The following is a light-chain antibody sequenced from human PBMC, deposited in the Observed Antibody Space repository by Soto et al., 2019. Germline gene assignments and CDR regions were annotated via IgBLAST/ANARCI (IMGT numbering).Light chain of an antibody. CDR1: QNVTNK. CDR2: GAS. Sequence: EIVLTQFPVALSVSPGERATLSCRVSQNVTNKLNWYQQKPGQAPRLLIYGASTRATGLPARFSGSGSETEFTLTISSLQSEDFAIYYYQEYHNWPLVTFGGGTKVETK. V-gene: IGKV3-15*01. CDR3: QEYHNWPLVT. J-gene: IGKJ4*01.